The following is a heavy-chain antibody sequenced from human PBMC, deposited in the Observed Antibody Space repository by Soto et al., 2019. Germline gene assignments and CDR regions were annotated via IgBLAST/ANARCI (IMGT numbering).Heavy chain of an antibody. CDR2: IIPIFGTA. J-gene: IGHJ5*02. V-gene: IGHV1-69*12. CDR1: GGTFSSDA. Sequence: QVQLVQSGAEVKKPGSSVKVSCKASGGTFSSDAITWVRQAPGQGLEWMGGIIPIFGTANYAQKFQSRVTITADESTRTADLELSSLRSEDTAVYYCARDRGPSSGYYPYWFDPWGQGPLVTVSS. CDR3: ARDRGPSSGYYPYWFDP. D-gene: IGHD3-22*01.